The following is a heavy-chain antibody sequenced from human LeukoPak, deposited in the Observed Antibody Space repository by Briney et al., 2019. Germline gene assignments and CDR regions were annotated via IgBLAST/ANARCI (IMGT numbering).Heavy chain of an antibody. V-gene: IGHV1-18*01. J-gene: IGHJ5*02. CDR3: AKIVPAAIGGDWFDP. CDR1: GYTFTSYG. CDR2: ISAYNGNT. Sequence: ASVKVSCKASGYTFTSYGISWVRQAPGQGLEWMGWISAYNGNTNYAQKLQGRVTMTTDTSTSTAYMELRSLRSDDTAVYYCAKIVPAAIGGDWFDPWGQGTLDTVSS. D-gene: IGHD2-2*01.